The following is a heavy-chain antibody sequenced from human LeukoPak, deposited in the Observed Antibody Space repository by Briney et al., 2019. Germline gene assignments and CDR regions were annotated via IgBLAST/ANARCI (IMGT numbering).Heavy chain of an antibody. CDR1: GFTFNIYA. CDR3: VRDRPNYHESNGHYYNRDGDH. CDR2: MCGSAGCT. J-gene: IGHJ5*02. D-gene: IGHD3-22*01. Sequence: GGSLRLSCAASGFTFNIYAMSWVRLAPGKGLQWVASMCGSAGCTFYSGSVKGRFTISRDNSKNTLYLQMNSLRAEDTAIYYCVRDRPNYHESNGHYYNRDGDHWGQGTLVTVSS. V-gene: IGHV3-23*01.